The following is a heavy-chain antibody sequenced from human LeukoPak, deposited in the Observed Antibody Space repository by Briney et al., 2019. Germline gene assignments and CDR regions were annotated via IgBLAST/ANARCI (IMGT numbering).Heavy chain of an antibody. CDR2: IYYSGST. CDR3: ARDDYTSFDP. D-gene: IGHD2-21*02. Sequence: PSETLSLTCTVSGGSISSGGYYWSWIRQHPGKGLEWIGYIYYSGSTYYNPSLKSRVTMSVDTSKNQFSLKLSSVTAADTAVYYCARDDYTSFDPWGQGTLVTVSS. V-gene: IGHV4-31*03. CDR1: GGSISSGGYY. J-gene: IGHJ5*02.